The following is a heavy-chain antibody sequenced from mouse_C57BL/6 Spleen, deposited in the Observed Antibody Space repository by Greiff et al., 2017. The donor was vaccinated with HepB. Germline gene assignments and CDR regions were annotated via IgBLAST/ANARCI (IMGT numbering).Heavy chain of an antibody. CDR3: ARPYSNYPSYWYFDV. D-gene: IGHD2-5*01. CDR1: GFNIKDYY. V-gene: IGHV14-2*01. CDR2: IDPEDGET. Sequence: EVMLVESGAELVKPGASVKLSCTASGFNIKDYYMHWVKQRTEQGLEWIGRIDPEDGETKYAPKFQGKATITADTSSNTAYLQLSSLTSEDTAVYYCARPYSNYPSYWYFDVWGTGTTVTVSS. J-gene: IGHJ1*03.